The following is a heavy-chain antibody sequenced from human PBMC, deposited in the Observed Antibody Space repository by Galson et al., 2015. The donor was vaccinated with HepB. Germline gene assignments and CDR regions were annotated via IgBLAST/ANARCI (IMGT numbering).Heavy chain of an antibody. CDR3: ARAPESGYDYNYFDY. Sequence: SLRLSCAASGFTFSTYALHWVRQAPGKGLEWVAVVSYDGSHKYYADSVKGRFTISRDNSKNTLYLQMHSLRTEDTAVYYCARAPESGYDYNYFDYWGQGTLVTVSS. CDR1: GFTFSTYA. V-gene: IGHV3-30-3*01. J-gene: IGHJ4*02. D-gene: IGHD5-12*01. CDR2: VSYDGSHK.